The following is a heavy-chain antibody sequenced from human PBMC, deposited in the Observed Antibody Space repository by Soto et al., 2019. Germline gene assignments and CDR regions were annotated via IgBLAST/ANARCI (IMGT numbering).Heavy chain of an antibody. CDR3: ARLQEGYCSGGSCYYYYGMDV. D-gene: IGHD2-15*01. Sequence: GESLKISCKGSGYSFTSYWISWVRQMPGKGLEWMGRIDPRDSYTNYSPSFQGHVTISADKSISTAYLQWSSLKASDTAMYYCARLQEGYCSGGSCYYYYGMDVWGQGTTVTVSS. J-gene: IGHJ6*02. CDR2: IDPRDSYT. V-gene: IGHV5-10-1*01. CDR1: GYSFTSYW.